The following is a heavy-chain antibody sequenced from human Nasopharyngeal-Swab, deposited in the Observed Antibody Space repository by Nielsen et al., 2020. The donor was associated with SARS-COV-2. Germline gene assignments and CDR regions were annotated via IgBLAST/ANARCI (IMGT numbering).Heavy chain of an antibody. V-gene: IGHV3-53*01. Sequence: GESLKISCAASGFTVSSYYMSWVRQAPGKGLEWVSVIYSGGSTYYADSVKGRFTISRDNSKNTLYLQMNSLRAEDTAVYYCARDGPYCSGGSCYSHWGQGTLVTVSS. CDR2: IYSGGST. CDR1: GFTVSSYY. D-gene: IGHD2-15*01. J-gene: IGHJ4*02. CDR3: ARDGPYCSGGSCYSH.